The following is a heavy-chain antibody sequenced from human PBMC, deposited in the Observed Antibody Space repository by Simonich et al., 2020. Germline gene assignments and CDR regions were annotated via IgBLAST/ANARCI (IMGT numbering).Heavy chain of an antibody. CDR2: INHSGST. J-gene: IGHJ1*01. CDR1: GGSFSVYY. CDR3: ARGLRVAAAGTAFQH. D-gene: IGHD6-13*01. V-gene: IGHV4-34*01. Sequence: QVQLQQWGAGLLKPSETLSLPCAVYGGSFSVYYWSWIRQPPGKGLEWFGEINHSGSTNYNPSRKRRVTISVDTSKNQFSLKLSSVTAADTAVYYCARGLRVAAAGTAFQHWGQGTLVTVSS.